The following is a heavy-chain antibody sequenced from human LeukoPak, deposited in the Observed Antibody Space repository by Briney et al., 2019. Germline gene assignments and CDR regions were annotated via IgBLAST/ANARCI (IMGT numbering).Heavy chain of an antibody. CDR2: ISYIGST. V-gene: IGHV4-59*11. CDR1: GGSFNSHY. Sequence: SETLSLTCTVSGGSFNSHYWSWIRQPPGKGLEWIGYISYIGSTNYNPSLKSRVTISVDTSKNQFSPKLSSVTAADTAVYYCARDPTTVTKGLDIWGQGTMVTVSS. D-gene: IGHD4-17*01. J-gene: IGHJ3*02. CDR3: ARDPTTVTKGLDI.